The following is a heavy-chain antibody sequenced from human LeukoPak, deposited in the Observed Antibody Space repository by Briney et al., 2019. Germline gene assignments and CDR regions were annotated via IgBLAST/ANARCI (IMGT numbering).Heavy chain of an antibody. J-gene: IGHJ4*02. CDR1: GFSLSTYS. CDR3: VTATYSFDY. CDR2: ISRSGDSI. Sequence: GGSLTLFCPASGFSLSTYSAHWVRQAPGKGLEYVSAISRSGDSIYYADSVKGRISISRDNSKNTLYLQMNSLRAEDTAVYYCVTATYSFDYWGQGTLVTVSS. V-gene: IGHV3-64D*06. D-gene: IGHD2-21*01.